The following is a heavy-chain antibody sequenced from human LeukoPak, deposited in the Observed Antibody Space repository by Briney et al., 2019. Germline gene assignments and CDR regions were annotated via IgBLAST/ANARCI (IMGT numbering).Heavy chain of an antibody. CDR3: TSPGGDYAGGFDP. CDR2: IRSKANSYAT. J-gene: IGHJ5*02. D-gene: IGHD4-23*01. Sequence: GGSLRLSCAASGFTFSGSAVHWVRQASGKGLEWVGRIRSKANSYATAYAASVKGRFTISRDDSKNTAYLQMNSLKTEDTAVYYCTSPGGDYAGGFDPWGQGTLVTVSS. CDR1: GFTFSGSA. V-gene: IGHV3-73*01.